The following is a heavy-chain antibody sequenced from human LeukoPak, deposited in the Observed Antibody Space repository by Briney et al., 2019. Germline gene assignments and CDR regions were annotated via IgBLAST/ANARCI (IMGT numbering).Heavy chain of an antibody. Sequence: GGSLRLPCAASGFTFSRYWMHWVRQAPGKGLVWVSRINSDGSSTSYADSVKGRFTISRDNAKNTLYLQMNSLRAEDTAVYYCARGGIVHPVMDVWGKGTTVTVSS. CDR2: INSDGSST. V-gene: IGHV3-74*01. D-gene: IGHD3-16*01. CDR1: GFTFSRYW. CDR3: ARGGIVHPVMDV. J-gene: IGHJ6*03.